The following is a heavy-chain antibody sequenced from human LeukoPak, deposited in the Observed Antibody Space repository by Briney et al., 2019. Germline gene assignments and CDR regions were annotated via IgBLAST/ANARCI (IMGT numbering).Heavy chain of an antibody. CDR3: ARHGLSSGSFDY. V-gene: IGHV4-59*08. CDR1: GGSFSGYY. J-gene: IGHJ4*02. D-gene: IGHD6-19*01. Sequence: SETLSLTCAVYGGSFSGYYWSWIRQPPGKGLEWIGYIYYSGSTNYNPSLKSRVTISVDTSKNQFSLELSSVTAADTAVYYCARHGLSSGSFDYWGQGTLVTVSS. CDR2: IYYSGST.